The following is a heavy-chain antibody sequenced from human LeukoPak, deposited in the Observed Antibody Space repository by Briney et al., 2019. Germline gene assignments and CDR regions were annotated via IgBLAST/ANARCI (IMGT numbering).Heavy chain of an antibody. V-gene: IGHV4-39*01. CDR2: IHHTGTT. Sequence: SEALSLTCTVLGDSITSRTSYWGWIRQPPGKGLEWIGNIHHTGTTYNNPSLKSRVTMSVDSSKNQFSLTLKSVTAVDTAVYYCVRGFGEVSFHYYNYMDVWGKGTTVTVSS. CDR3: VRGFGEVSFHYYNYMDV. CDR1: GDSITSRTSY. D-gene: IGHD3-10*01. J-gene: IGHJ6*03.